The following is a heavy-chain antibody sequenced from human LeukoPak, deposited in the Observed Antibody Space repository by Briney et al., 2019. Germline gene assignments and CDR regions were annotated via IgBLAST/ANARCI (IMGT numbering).Heavy chain of an antibody. D-gene: IGHD5-18*01. V-gene: IGHV3-48*01. CDR3: ARVGYSYGYGSDY. Sequence: PGGSLRLSCAATGFTFTTYSMNWVSQAPGKGLEWVSYISGSSSTIYYADSVKGRFTISRDNAKNSLYLQMNSLRAEDTAVYYCARVGYSYGYGSDYWGQGTLVTVSS. J-gene: IGHJ4*02. CDR1: GFTFTTYS. CDR2: ISGSSSTI.